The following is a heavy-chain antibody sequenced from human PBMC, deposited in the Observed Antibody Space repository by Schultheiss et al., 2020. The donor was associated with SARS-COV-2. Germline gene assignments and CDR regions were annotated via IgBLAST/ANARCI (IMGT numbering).Heavy chain of an antibody. D-gene: IGHD3-10*01. CDR1: GYSFTTYG. J-gene: IGHJ6*02. V-gene: IGHV1-18*01. CDR3: ARESYWVGMVRGPEDYYGMDV. CDR2: ISAYNGDT. Sequence: ASVKVSCKASGYSFTTYGISWVRQAPGQGLEWMGWISAYNGDTNYAQKVQGRVTLTTDTSTSTAYMELRSLRSEDTAVYYCARESYWVGMVRGPEDYYGMDVWGQGTTVTVSS.